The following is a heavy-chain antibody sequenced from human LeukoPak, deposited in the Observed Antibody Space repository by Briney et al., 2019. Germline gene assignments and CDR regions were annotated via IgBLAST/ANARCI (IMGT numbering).Heavy chain of an antibody. D-gene: IGHD1-26*01. CDR1: GGPISSYY. V-gene: IGHV4-59*01. CDR2: IYYSGST. Sequence: SETLSLTCTVSGGPISSYYWSWIRQPPGKGLEWIGYIYYSGSTSYNPSLKSRVTISVDTSKKQFSLKLSSVTAADTAFYYCARYIVSYPHDAFDIWGQGTMVTVSS. CDR3: ARYIVSYPHDAFDI. J-gene: IGHJ3*02.